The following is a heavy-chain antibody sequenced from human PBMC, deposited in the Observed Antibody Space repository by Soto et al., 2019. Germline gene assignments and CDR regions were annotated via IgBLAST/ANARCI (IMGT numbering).Heavy chain of an antibody. D-gene: IGHD3-10*01. V-gene: IGHV4-59*01. CDR2: IYYSGST. CDR1: GGSISSYY. J-gene: IGHJ6*02. Sequence: SETLSLTCTVSGGSISSYYWSWIRQPPGKGLEWIGYIYYSGSTNYNPSLKSRVTISVDTSKNQFSLKLSSVTAADTAVYYCARVFFGELFKYYFIYFCGQGTAVPVSS. CDR3: ARVFFGELFKYYFIYF.